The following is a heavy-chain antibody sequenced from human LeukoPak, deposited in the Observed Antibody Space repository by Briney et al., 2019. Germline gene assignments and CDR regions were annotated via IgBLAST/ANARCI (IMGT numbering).Heavy chain of an antibody. V-gene: IGHV4-34*01. CDR2: INHSGST. CDR1: GGSFSGYY. J-gene: IGHJ5*02. CDR3: ARRRARHRVAVAGTYNWFDP. Sequence: SETLSLTCAVYGGSFSGYYWSWVRQPPGKGLEWIGEINHSGSTSYNPSLKSRVTISVDTSKNQFSLKLSSVTAADTAVYYCARRRARHRVAVAGTYNWFDPWGQGTLVTVSS. D-gene: IGHD6-19*01.